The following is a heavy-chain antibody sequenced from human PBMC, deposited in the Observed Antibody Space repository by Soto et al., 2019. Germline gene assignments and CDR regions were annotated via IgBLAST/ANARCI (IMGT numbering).Heavy chain of an antibody. CDR2: IIPILGIA. CDR1: GGTFSSYT. CDR3: ARDGDIVATTALDY. V-gene: IGHV1-69*04. J-gene: IGHJ4*02. D-gene: IGHD5-12*01. Sequence: SVKVSFKASGGTFSSYTISWVRQAPGQGLEWMGRIIPILGIANYAQKFQGRVTITADKSTSTAYMELSSLRSEDTAVYYCARDGDIVATTALDYWGQGTLVTVSS.